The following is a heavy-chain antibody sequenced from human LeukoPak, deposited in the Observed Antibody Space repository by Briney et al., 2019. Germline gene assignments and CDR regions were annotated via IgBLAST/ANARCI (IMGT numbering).Heavy chain of an antibody. CDR1: GGSISSGGYS. V-gene: IGHV4-30-2*01. CDR2: IYHSGST. CDR3: ARARGGSGSTAFDI. Sequence: SQTLSPTCAVSGGSISSGGYSWSWIRQPPGKGLEWIGYIYHSGSTYYNPSLKSRVTISVDRSKNQFSLKLSSVTAADTAVYYCARARGGSGSTAFDIWGQGTMVTVSS. J-gene: IGHJ3*02. D-gene: IGHD3-10*01.